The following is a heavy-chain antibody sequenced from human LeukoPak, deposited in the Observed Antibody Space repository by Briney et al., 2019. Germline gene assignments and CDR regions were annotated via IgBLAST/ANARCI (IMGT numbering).Heavy chain of an antibody. CDR2: ISAYSGDT. D-gene: IGHD3-10*01. V-gene: IGHV1-18*04. J-gene: IGHJ5*02. CDR1: GYTYTSYG. CDR3: ARDFVRFGELPSLPWFDP. Sequence: ASVKVSCKASGYTYTSYGISWVRQAPGQGLEWMGWISAYSGDTNYAQKLQGRVTMTTDTSTSTAYMELRSLRSDDTAVYYCARDFVRFGELPSLPWFDPWGQGTLVTVSS.